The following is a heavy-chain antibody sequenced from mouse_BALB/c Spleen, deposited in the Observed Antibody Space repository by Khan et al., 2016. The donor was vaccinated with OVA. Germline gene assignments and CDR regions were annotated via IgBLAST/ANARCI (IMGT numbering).Heavy chain of an antibody. D-gene: IGHD3-1*01. CDR2: IYPGGGYT. CDR1: GYTFTNYW. CDR3: ARRGAARATCDYCDY. J-gene: IGHJ2*01. Sequence: QVQLQQSGAELVRPGTSVKLSCKAAGYTFTNYWISWVKQRPGHGLEWIGDIYPGGGYTNYNEKFKGKATLTADTSSSTAYMQLSSLTSGDTVIYCCARRGAARATCDYCDYWGQGTTLTVSS. V-gene: IGHV1-63*02.